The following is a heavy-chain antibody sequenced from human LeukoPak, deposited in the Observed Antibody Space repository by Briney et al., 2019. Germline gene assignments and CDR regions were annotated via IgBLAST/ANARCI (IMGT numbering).Heavy chain of an antibody. V-gene: IGHV1-69*02. CDR1: GYTFTSYY. D-gene: IGHD7-27*01. CDR3: ASHPTNWGSGA. Sequence: SVKVSCKASGYTFTSYYMHWVRQAPGQGLEWMGRIIPILGIANYAQKFQGRVTITADKSTSTAYMELSSLRSEDTAVYYCASHPTNWGSGAWGQGTLVTVSS. J-gene: IGHJ5*02. CDR2: IIPILGIA.